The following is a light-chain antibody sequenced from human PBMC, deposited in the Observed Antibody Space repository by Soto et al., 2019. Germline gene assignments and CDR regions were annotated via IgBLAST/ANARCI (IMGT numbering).Light chain of an antibody. CDR3: ATWDDTLNGRV. CDR1: TSNIGSNH. J-gene: IGLJ3*02. CDR2: RDN. V-gene: IGLV1-47*01. Sequence: SVLTQPPSASGTPGQRVTISCSGSTSNIGSNHVYWYQQLPGAAPKLLIFRDNQRPSGVSDRFSGSRSGTSASLAISGLRSEDEADYYCATWDDTLNGRVFGGGTKVTVL.